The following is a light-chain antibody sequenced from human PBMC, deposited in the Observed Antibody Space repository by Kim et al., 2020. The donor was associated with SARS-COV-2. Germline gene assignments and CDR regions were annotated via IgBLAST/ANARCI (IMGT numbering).Light chain of an antibody. CDR2: AAS. CDR1: QSISSY. V-gene: IGKV1-39*01. CDR3: QQSYSTIT. J-gene: IGKJ5*01. Sequence: SASVGDRVTITCRASQSISSYLNWYQQKPGKAPKLLSYAASSLQSGVPSRFSGSGSGTDFTLTISSLQPEDFATYYCQQSYSTITFGQGTRLEIK.